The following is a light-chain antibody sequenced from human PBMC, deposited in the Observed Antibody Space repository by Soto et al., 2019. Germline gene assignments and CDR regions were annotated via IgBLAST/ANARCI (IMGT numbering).Light chain of an antibody. J-gene: IGKJ4*01. CDR3: QQVNSYPLT. CDR2: AAS. V-gene: IGKV1-9*01. CDR1: QGISSY. Sequence: DIQLTQSPSFLSASVGDRVTITCRASQGISSYLTWYQQKPGEAPKLLIYAASTLQSGVPSRFSGSGSGTEFTLTISSLQPEDFATYYCQQVNSYPLTFGGGTKVDIK.